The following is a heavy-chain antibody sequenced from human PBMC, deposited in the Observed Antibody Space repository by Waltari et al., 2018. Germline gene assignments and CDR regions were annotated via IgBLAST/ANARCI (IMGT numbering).Heavy chain of an antibody. CDR2: INTDGSRT. D-gene: IGHD2-2*01. J-gene: IGHJ5*02. V-gene: IGHV3-74*03. CDR3: ARQKAYTFEDRLTGSSRYFNWFDP. Sequence: VCVSQINTDGSRTTCADSVKVRFTISRDDANNTLYLQINSLRAEDTAIYYCARQKAYTFEDRLTGSSRYFNWFDPWGQGTLVTVTS.